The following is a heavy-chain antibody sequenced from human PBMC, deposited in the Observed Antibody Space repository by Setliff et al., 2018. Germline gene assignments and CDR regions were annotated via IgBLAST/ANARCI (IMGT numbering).Heavy chain of an antibody. J-gene: IGHJ4*02. Sequence: GGSLRLSCAASGFAFVGVEIHWVRQASGKGLEWVGRIRNKFNSLATQYGESFKGRFTISRDDSKNTAYLQMRSLKGEDTALYYCATNVLVAGSSLDSWGQGSLVTVSS. V-gene: IGHV3-73*01. CDR2: IRNKFNSLAT. D-gene: IGHD2-8*02. CDR3: ATNVLVAGSSLDS. CDR1: GFAFVGVE.